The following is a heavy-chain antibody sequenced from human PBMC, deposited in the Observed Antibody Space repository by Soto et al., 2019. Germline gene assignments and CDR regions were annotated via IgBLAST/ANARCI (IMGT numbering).Heavy chain of an antibody. J-gene: IGHJ6*02. D-gene: IGHD6-13*01. CDR2: ISYDGSNK. V-gene: IGHV3-30*18. Sequence: PGGSLRLSCAASGFTFSSYGMHWVRQAPGKGLEWVAVISYDGSNKYYADSVKGRFTISRDNSKNTLYLQMNSLRAEDTAVYYCEKDQARIAAAGTQHYGMDVWGQGTTVTVSS. CDR3: EKDQARIAAAGTQHYGMDV. CDR1: GFTFSSYG.